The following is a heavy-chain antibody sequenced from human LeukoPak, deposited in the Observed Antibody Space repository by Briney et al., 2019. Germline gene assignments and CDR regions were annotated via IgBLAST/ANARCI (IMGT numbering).Heavy chain of an antibody. CDR2: ISSNGGST. V-gene: IGHV3-64*01. Sequence: GGSLRLSCAASGFTFSSYAMHWVRQAPGKGLEYVSAISSNGGSTYYANSVKGRFTISRDNSKNTLYLQMGSLRAEDMAVYYCARGPDLYCSSTSCYASYYWGQGTLVTVSS. CDR1: GFTFSSYA. CDR3: ARGPDLYCSSTSCYASYY. J-gene: IGHJ4*02. D-gene: IGHD2-2*01.